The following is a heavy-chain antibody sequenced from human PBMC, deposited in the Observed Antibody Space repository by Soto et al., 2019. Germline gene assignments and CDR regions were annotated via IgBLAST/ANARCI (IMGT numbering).Heavy chain of an antibody. Sequence: PSQTLSLTCAISGDSVSSNSAAWNWIRQSPSRGLEWLGRTYYRSKWYNDYAVSVKSRITINPDTSKNQFSLQLNSVTPEDTAVYYCARGLWDLGYYYYYGMDVWGQGTTVTVSS. V-gene: IGHV6-1*01. D-gene: IGHD2-21*01. J-gene: IGHJ6*02. CDR1: GDSVSSNSAA. CDR2: TYYRSKWYN. CDR3: ARGLWDLGYYYYYGMDV.